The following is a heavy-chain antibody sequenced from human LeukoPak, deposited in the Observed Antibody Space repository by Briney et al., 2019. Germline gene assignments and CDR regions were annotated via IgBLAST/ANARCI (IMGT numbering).Heavy chain of an antibody. CDR1: GFTFSSYG. J-gene: IGHJ4*02. CDR2: IWYDGSNK. Sequence: PGGSLRLSCAASGFTFSSYGMHWVRQAPGKGLEWVAVIWYDGSNKYYADSVKGRFTISRDNSKNTLYLQMNSLRAEDTAIYYCAKDRDLRQGYYFDHWGQGTLVTVSS. CDR3: AKDRDLRQGYYFDH. V-gene: IGHV3-33*03.